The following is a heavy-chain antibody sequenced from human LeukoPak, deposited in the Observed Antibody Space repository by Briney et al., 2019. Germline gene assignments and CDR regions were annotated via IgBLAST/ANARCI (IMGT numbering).Heavy chain of an antibody. Sequence: ASVKVSCKSSGYTFTNHNINWVRQAPGQGLEWTGWISGYNGNTNYAQKLQGRVTMTTDTSTSTAYMELRSLRSDDTAVYYCARSGGSCFDYWGQGTLVTVSS. V-gene: IGHV1-18*01. CDR2: ISGYNGNT. D-gene: IGHD2-15*01. CDR3: ARSGGSCFDY. J-gene: IGHJ4*02. CDR1: GYTFTNHN.